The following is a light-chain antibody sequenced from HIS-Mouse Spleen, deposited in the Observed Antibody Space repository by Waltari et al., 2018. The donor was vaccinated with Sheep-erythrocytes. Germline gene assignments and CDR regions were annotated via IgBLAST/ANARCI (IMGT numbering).Light chain of an antibody. Sequence: DIQMTQSPSSLSASVGDRVTITCRASQSISRYLNWSQKKPGKAPKLLIYAASSLQSGVPSMCSGSGSGTDFTLNISSLQPEDFATYYCQQSYSTPRTFGQGTKVEIK. V-gene: IGKV1-39*01. CDR1: QSISRY. J-gene: IGKJ1*01. CDR3: QQSYSTPRT. CDR2: AAS.